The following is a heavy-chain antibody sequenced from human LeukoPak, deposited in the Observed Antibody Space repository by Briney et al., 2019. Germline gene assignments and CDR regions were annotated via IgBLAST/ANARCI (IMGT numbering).Heavy chain of an antibody. CDR1: GFTFSSYA. CDR3: AKLSGYNSGWYTG. D-gene: IGHD6-19*01. Sequence: GGSLRLSCAASGFTFSSYAMSWVRQAPGKGLEWVSAISGSGDSTYYADSVKGRFTISRDDSKNTLYLQVSSLRAEDTALYYCAKLSGYNSGWYTGWGQGTLVTVSS. CDR2: ISGSGDST. J-gene: IGHJ4*02. V-gene: IGHV3-23*01.